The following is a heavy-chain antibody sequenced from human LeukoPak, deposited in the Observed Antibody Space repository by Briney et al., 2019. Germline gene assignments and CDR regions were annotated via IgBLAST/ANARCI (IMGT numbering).Heavy chain of an antibody. J-gene: IGHJ5*02. CDR2: IYHSGST. CDR3: ARESITMVRGVIRNWFDP. V-gene: IGHV4-38-2*02. D-gene: IGHD3-10*01. Sequence: SETLSLTCTVSGYSISSGYYWGWIRQPPGKGLEWIGSIYHSGSTYYNPSLKSRVTISVDTSKNQFSLKLSSVTAADTAVYYCARESITMVRGVIRNWFDPWGQGTLVTVSS. CDR1: GYSISSGYY.